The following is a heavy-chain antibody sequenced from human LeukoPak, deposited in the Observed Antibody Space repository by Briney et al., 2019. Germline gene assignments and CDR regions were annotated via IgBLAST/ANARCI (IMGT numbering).Heavy chain of an antibody. CDR2: ISWNSGNL. CDR3: AKDYHGGPLLTGYYRD. D-gene: IGHD3-9*01. J-gene: IGHJ4*02. Sequence: GGSLRLSCTASGFIFDDFAMHWVRQVPGKGLEWVSGISWNSGNLGYADSVKGRFTISRDNTKNSLYLQMNSLRSEDTAIYYCAKDYHGGPLLTGYYRDWGQGTLVTVSS. V-gene: IGHV3-9*01. CDR1: GFIFDDFA.